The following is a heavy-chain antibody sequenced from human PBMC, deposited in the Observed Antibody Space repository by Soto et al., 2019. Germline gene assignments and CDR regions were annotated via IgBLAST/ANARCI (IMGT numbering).Heavy chain of an antibody. CDR3: ARDCYFYHFAY. CDR2: ISSSSSTI. Sequence: EVQLVESGGGLVQPGGSLRLSCAASGFTFSSYSMNWVRQAPGKGLEWVSYISSSSSTIYYADSVKGRFTISRDNAKNSLYLQMNSLRAEDTAVYYCARDCYFYHFAYWGQGTRVTVSS. J-gene: IGHJ4*02. D-gene: IGHD2-15*01. CDR1: GFTFSSYS. V-gene: IGHV3-48*01.